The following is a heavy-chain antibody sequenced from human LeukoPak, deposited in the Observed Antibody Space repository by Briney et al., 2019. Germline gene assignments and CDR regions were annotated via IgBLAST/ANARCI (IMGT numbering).Heavy chain of an antibody. CDR3: ARALGYCSGGSCYSGGMDV. CDR1: GGSISSGGYS. CDR2: IYHSGST. J-gene: IGHJ6*04. D-gene: IGHD2-15*01. Sequence: SETLSLTCAVSGGSISSGGYSWSWIRQPPGKGLEWIGYIYHSGSTYYNPSLKSRVTISVDRSKNQLSLKLSSVTAADTAVCYCARALGYCSGGSCYSGGMDVWGKGTTVTVSS. V-gene: IGHV4-30-2*01.